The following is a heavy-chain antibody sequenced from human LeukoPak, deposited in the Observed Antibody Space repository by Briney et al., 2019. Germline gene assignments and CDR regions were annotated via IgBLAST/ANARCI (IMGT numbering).Heavy chain of an antibody. Sequence: TGGSLRLSCAASGFTFNSYGMHWVRQAPGKGLEWVAVIWYDGSYKYYADSVKGRFIIFRDNSKNTLYLQMNSLRVEDTAVYYCASPGPAAADYWGQGTLVTVSS. CDR1: GFTFNSYG. CDR3: ASPGPAAADY. CDR2: IWYDGSYK. J-gene: IGHJ4*02. D-gene: IGHD6-13*01. V-gene: IGHV3-33*01.